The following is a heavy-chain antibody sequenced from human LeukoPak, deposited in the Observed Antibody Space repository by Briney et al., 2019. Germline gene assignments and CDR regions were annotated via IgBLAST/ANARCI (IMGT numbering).Heavy chain of an antibody. Sequence: PSETLSLTCTVSGGSIGSYYWSWIRQPPGKGLEWIGYIYYSGSTNYNPSLKSRVTISVDTSKNQFSLKLTSMTAADTAVYYCARILGSGGNDYWGQGTLVTVSS. D-gene: IGHD1-26*01. CDR1: GGSIGSYY. CDR2: IYYSGST. V-gene: IGHV4-59*08. J-gene: IGHJ4*02. CDR3: ARILGSGGNDY.